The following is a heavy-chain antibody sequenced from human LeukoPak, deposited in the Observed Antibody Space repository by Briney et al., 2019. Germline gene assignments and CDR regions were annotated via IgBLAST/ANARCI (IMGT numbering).Heavy chain of an antibody. V-gene: IGHV3-20*04. D-gene: IGHD3-22*01. CDR3: ARLEYYYDSSGAKY. J-gene: IGHJ4*02. CDR2: INWNGGST. Sequence: GGSLRLSCAASGFTFDDYGMSWVRHAPGKGLEWVSGINWNGGSTGYADSVKGRFTISRDNDKNSLYLQMNSLRAEDTALYYCARLEYYYDSSGAKYWGQGTLVTVSS. CDR1: GFTFDDYG.